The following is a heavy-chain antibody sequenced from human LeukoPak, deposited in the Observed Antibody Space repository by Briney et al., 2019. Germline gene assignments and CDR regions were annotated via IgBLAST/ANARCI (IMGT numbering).Heavy chain of an antibody. CDR2: ISWNSGNI. D-gene: IGHD3-10*01. CDR1: GFTFHEYG. CDR3: AKDIEAGYYYGVDV. J-gene: IGHJ6*02. Sequence: PGGSLRLSCAASGFTFHEYGMQWVRQAPGKGLEWVSGISWNSGNIGYADSVKGRFTIPRDNAKNSLYLQMNSLRVEDTALYFCAKDIEAGYYYGVDVWGQGTTVIVSS. V-gene: IGHV3-9*01.